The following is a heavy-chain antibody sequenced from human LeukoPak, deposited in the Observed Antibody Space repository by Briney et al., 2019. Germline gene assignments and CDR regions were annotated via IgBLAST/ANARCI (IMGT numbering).Heavy chain of an antibody. D-gene: IGHD5-18*01. V-gene: IGHV4-38-2*02. CDR2: IYHNGNT. CDR3: ARIEAVTRGYNHAYYFDY. J-gene: IGHJ4*02. CDR1: IYSISSGYY. Sequence: SETLSLTCTVSIYSISSGYYWGWIRQPPGKGLEWIGNIYHNGNTYYNPSLKSRVTISVDTSKKQFSLKLRTATAADTAVYYCARIEAVTRGYNHAYYFDYWGQGTLVTVSS.